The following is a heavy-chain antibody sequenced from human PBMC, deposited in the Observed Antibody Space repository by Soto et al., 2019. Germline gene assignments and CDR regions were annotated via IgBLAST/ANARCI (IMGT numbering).Heavy chain of an antibody. J-gene: IGHJ6*02. CDR2: INPSGGST. Sequence: ASVKVSCKASGYTFTSYYMHWVRQAPGQGLECMGIINPSGGSTSYAQKFQGRVTMTRDTSTSTVYMELSSLRSEDTAVYYCARELTNLAGMDVWGQGTTVTVSS. CDR3: ARELTNLAGMDV. V-gene: IGHV1-46*01. CDR1: GYTFTSYY. D-gene: IGHD3-3*01.